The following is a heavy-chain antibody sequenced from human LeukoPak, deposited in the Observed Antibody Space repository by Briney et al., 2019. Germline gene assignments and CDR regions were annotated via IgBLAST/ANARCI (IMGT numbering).Heavy chain of an antibody. CDR2: INHSGST. CDR1: GFTFSSYA. J-gene: IGHJ6*03. CDR3: ARQRQNYYDFWSGYSNYYYYYMDV. Sequence: PGGSLRLSCAASGFTFSSYAMSWIRQPPGKGLEWIGEINHSGSTNYNPSLKSRVTISVDTSKNQFSLRLSSVTAADTAVYYCARQRQNYYDFWSGYSNYYYYYMDVWGKGTTVTVSS. D-gene: IGHD3-3*01. V-gene: IGHV4-34*08.